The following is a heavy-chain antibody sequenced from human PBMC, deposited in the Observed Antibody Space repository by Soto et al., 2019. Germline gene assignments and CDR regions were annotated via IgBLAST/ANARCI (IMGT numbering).Heavy chain of an antibody. D-gene: IGHD3-10*01. CDR2: IYHSGST. V-gene: IGHV4-4*02. J-gene: IGHJ6*02. CDR3: ARGSGLLWFGELFYLDYYYGMDV. Sequence: QVQLQESGPGLVKPSGTLSLTCAVSGGSISSSNWWSWVRQPPGKGLEWIGEIYHSGSTNYNPSLKRRVTISVDKSKNQFSLKLSSVTAADTAVYYCARGSGLLWFGELFYLDYYYGMDVWGQGTTVTVSS. CDR1: GGSISSSNW.